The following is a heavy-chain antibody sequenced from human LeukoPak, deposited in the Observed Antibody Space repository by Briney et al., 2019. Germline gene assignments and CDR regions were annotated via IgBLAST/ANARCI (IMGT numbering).Heavy chain of an antibody. CDR2: IYSGGST. Sequence: PGGSQRLSCAASGFTVSSNYMSWVRQAPGKGLEWVSVIYSGGSTYYADSVKGRFTISRDNSKNTLYLQMNSLRAEDTAVYYCASPYSQDDAFDIWGQGTMVTVSS. D-gene: IGHD2-15*01. CDR3: ASPYSQDDAFDI. V-gene: IGHV3-66*01. CDR1: GFTVSSNY. J-gene: IGHJ3*02.